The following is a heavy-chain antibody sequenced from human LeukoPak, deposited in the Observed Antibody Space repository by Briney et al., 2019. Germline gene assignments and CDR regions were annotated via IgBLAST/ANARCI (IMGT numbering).Heavy chain of an antibody. CDR3: AAVADAFDI. CDR2: IVVGSGNT. CDR1: GYTFTGYY. J-gene: IGHJ3*02. V-gene: IGHV1-58*02. Sequence: SVKVSCKASGYTFTGYYMHWVRQAPGQGLEWIGWIVVGSGNTNYAQKFQERVTITRDMSTSTAYMELSSLRSEDTAVYYCAAVADAFDIWGQGTMVTVSS.